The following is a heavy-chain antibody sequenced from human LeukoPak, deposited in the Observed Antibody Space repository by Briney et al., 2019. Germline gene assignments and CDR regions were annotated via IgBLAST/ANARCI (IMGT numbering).Heavy chain of an antibody. CDR1: GFTFSSYA. Sequence: GGSLRLSCAASGFTFSSYAMHWVRQAPGKGLEWVAVISYDGSNKYYADSVKGRFTISRDNSKNTLYLQMNSLRAEDTAVYYCAKDPAIRGYSYGYFDYWGQGTLVTVSS. V-gene: IGHV3-30-3*01. CDR3: AKDPAIRGYSYGYFDY. D-gene: IGHD5-18*01. CDR2: ISYDGSNK. J-gene: IGHJ4*02.